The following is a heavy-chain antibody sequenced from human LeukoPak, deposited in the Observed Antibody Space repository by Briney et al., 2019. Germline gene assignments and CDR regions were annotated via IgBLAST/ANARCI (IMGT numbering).Heavy chain of an antibody. CDR2: IKQDGSEK. J-gene: IGHJ3*02. V-gene: IGHV3-7*01. CDR1: GFTFSSYW. CDR3: ARAGYDAETDAFDI. D-gene: IGHD3-22*01. Sequence: GGSLRLSCAASGFTFSSYWMSWVRQAPGKGLEWVANIKQDGSEKYYVDSVKGRFTISRDNAKNSLYLQMNSLRAEDTAVYYCARAGYDAETDAFDIWGQGTMVTVSS.